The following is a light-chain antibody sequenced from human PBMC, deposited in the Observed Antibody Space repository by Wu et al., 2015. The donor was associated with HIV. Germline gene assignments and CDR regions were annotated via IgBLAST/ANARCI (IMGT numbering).Light chain of an antibody. CDR1: QSINNY. Sequence: EIVLTQSPATLSLSPGGSATLSCRASQSINNYLAWYQQKPGQAPRLLIYDASKRAIGIPARFSGSGSGTDFTLTISRLEPEDLAVYYCQQYGNSPLWSFGQGTNLEIK. CDR3: QQYGNSPLWS. V-gene: IGKV3-20*01. CDR2: DAS. J-gene: IGKJ2*03.